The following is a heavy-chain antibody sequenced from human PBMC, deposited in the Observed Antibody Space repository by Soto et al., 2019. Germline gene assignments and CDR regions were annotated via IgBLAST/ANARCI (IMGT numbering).Heavy chain of an antibody. CDR3: ARMTFDYGGNSDEYFQH. CDR1: GGSISSSSYY. V-gene: IGHV4-39*01. D-gene: IGHD4-17*01. CDR2: IYYSGST. J-gene: IGHJ1*01. Sequence: QLQLQESGPGLVKPSETLSLTCTVSGGSISSSSYYWGWIRQPPGKGLEWIGSIYYSGSTYYNPSLKSRVTISVDTSKNQFSLKLSSVTAADTAVYYCARMTFDYGGNSDEYFQHWGQGTLVTVSS.